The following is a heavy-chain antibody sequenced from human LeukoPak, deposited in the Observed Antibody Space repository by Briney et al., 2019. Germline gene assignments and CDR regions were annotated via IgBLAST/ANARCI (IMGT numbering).Heavy chain of an antibody. D-gene: IGHD3-3*01. CDR1: GFTFSDYY. CDR2: ISSSGSTK. V-gene: IGHV3-11*01. Sequence: KPGGSLRLSCTASGFTFSDYYMSWIRQAPGKGLEWVSYISSSGSTKYYADSVKGRFSISRDNAKNSLYLQMNSLRAEDTAVYYCARVFRSGHLIDYWGQGTLVTVSS. J-gene: IGHJ4*02. CDR3: ARVFRSGHLIDY.